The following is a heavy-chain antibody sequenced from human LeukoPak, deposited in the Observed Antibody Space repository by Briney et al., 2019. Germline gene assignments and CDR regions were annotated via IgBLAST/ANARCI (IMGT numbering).Heavy chain of an antibody. Sequence: HPGRSLRLSCAASGFTFSSYAMHWVRQAPGKGLEWVAVISYDGSNKYYADSVKGRFTISRDNSKNTLYLQMNSLRAEDTAVYYCARDSPMDVWGQGTTVTVSS. CDR1: GFTFSSYA. CDR3: ARDSPMDV. J-gene: IGHJ6*02. V-gene: IGHV3-30*14. CDR2: ISYDGSNK.